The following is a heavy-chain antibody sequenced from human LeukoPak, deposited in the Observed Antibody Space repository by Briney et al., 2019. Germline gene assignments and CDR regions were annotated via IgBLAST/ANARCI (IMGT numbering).Heavy chain of an antibody. CDR3: AREDSIAAANWFAP. Sequence: GGSLRLSCAASGFTFSSYSMNWVRQAPGKGLEGVSSISSSSSYIYYADSVKGLFTISRDNAKNSMYLQMNSLRPQDTAVYYCAREDSIAAANWFAPWGEGTLVTVSS. V-gene: IGHV3-21*01. J-gene: IGHJ5*02. CDR1: GFTFSSYS. D-gene: IGHD6-13*01. CDR2: ISSSSSYI.